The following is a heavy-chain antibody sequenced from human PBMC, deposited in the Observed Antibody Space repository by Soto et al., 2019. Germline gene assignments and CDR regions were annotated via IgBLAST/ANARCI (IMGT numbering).Heavy chain of an antibody. CDR2: IYHSGST. V-gene: IGHV4-30-2*01. Sequence: SETLSLTCAVSGGSISSGGYSWSWIRQPPGKGLEWIGYIYHSGSTYYNPSLKSRVTILVDTSKNQFSLKLSSVTAADTAVYYCARGDPLLWFGEKVYYGMDVWGQGTTVTVSS. CDR1: GGSISSGGYS. CDR3: ARGDPLLWFGEKVYYGMDV. J-gene: IGHJ6*02. D-gene: IGHD3-10*01.